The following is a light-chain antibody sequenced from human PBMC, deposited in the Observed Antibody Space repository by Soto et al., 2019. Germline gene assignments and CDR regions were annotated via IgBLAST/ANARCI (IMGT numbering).Light chain of an antibody. V-gene: IGKV3-11*01. J-gene: IGKJ1*01. CDR3: QQRSNWPQT. CDR2: ESS. Sequence: EIVLTQSPATLSLSPGERATLSCRASQNVANYLDWYQQKPGQAPRLLIYESSNRATGIAARFSGSGSGTDFTLTIGSLEPEDFAVYYFQQRSNWPQTFGQGTKVDI. CDR1: QNVANY.